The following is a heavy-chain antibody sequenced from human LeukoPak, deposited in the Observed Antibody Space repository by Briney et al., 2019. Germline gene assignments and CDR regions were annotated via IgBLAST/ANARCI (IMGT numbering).Heavy chain of an antibody. CDR3: AKDMAEGYCSSTSCYTLDY. D-gene: IGHD2-2*02. J-gene: IGHJ4*02. CDR1: GFTFDDYA. Sequence: GGSLRLSCAASGFTFDDYAMHWVRQAPGKGLEWVSGISWNSGSIGYADSVKGRFTIFRDNAKNSLYLQMNSLRAEDTALYYCAKDMAEGYCSSTSCYTLDYWGQGTLVTVSS. V-gene: IGHV3-9*01. CDR2: ISWNSGSI.